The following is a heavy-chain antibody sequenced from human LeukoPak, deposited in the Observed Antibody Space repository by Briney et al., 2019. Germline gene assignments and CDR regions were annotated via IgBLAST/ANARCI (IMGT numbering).Heavy chain of an antibody. J-gene: IGHJ4*02. CDR1: GGSFSGYY. CDR2: INHSGST. Sequence: PSETLSLTCAVYGGSFSGYYWSWIRQPPGKGLEWIGEINHSGSTNYNPSLKSRVTISVDTSKNQFSLKLSSVTAADTAVYYCARSATPIVVVVAATPGPIDYWGQGTLVTVSS. D-gene: IGHD2-15*01. CDR3: ARSATPIVVVVAATPGPIDY. V-gene: IGHV4-34*01.